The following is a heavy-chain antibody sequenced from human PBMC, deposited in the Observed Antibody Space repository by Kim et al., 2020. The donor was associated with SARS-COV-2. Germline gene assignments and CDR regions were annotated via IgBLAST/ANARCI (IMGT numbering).Heavy chain of an antibody. CDR3: AREWSSSSIRPYYFDD. Sequence: SLKRRVTISVDTSKNQFSLKLSSVTAAGTAVYYCAREWSSSSIRPYYFDDWGQGTLVTVSP. V-gene: IGHV4-34*13. J-gene: IGHJ4*02. D-gene: IGHD6-13*01.